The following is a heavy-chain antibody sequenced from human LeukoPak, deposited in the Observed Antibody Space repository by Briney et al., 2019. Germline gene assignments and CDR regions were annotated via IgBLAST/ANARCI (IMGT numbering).Heavy chain of an antibody. D-gene: IGHD3-3*01. J-gene: IGHJ6*02. Sequence: ASVKVSCKASGYTFTSYDITWVRHATGQGLEGMGWMNPNSGNTGYAQKFQGRVTMTRNTSISTAYMELSSLRSEDTAVYYCARGDDFWSGNYGMDVWGQGTTVTVSS. CDR2: MNPNSGNT. V-gene: IGHV1-8*01. CDR3: ARGDDFWSGNYGMDV. CDR1: GYTFTSYD.